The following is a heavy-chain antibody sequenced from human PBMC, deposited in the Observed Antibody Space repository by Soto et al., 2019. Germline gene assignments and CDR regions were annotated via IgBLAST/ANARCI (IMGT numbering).Heavy chain of an antibody. D-gene: IGHD2-15*01. CDR3: ARHPRYCSGGSCYSDY. CDR1: GYSFTSYW. CDR2: IYPGDSDT. J-gene: IGHJ4*02. V-gene: IGHV5-51*01. Sequence: ESLKISCKGSGYSFTSYWIGWVRQMPGKGLEWMGIIYPGDSDTRYSPSFQGQVTISADKSISTAYLQWSSLKASDTAMYYCARHPRYCSGGSCYSDYWGQGTLVTVSS.